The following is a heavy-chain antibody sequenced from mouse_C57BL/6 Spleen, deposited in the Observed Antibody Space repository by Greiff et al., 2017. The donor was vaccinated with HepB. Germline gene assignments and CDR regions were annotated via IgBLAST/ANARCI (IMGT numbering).Heavy chain of an antibody. V-gene: IGHV1-15*01. CDR3: TRGAYGSEDY. Sequence: QVQLQQSGAELVRPGASVTLSCKASGYTFTDYEMHWVKQTPVHGLEWIGAIDPETGGTAYNQKFKGKAILTADKSSSTAYMELRSLTSEDSAVYYCTRGAYGSEDYWGQGTTRTVSS. D-gene: IGHD1-1*01. CDR1: GYTFTDYE. CDR2: IDPETGGT. J-gene: IGHJ2*01.